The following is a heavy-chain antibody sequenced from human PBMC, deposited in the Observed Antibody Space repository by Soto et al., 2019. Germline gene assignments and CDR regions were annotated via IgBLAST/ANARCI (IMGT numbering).Heavy chain of an antibody. CDR1: GFTVSRNY. V-gene: IGHV3-53*01. CDR3: ARDPPATRHGMDV. Sequence: PGGSLRLSCAASGFTVSRNYMSWVRQAPGKGLEWVSVIYSGGSTYYADSVSGRFTISRDNSKNTLYLQMKSLRAEDTAVYYCARDPPATRHGMDVWGQGTTVTVSS. J-gene: IGHJ6*02. CDR2: IYSGGST.